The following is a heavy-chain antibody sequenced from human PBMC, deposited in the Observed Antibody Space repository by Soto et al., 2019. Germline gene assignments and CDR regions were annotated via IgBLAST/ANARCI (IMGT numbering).Heavy chain of an antibody. CDR3: AMSSGYYYDAFDI. V-gene: IGHV1-69*13. D-gene: IGHD3-22*01. CDR2: IIPIFGTA. CDR1: GGTFSSYA. J-gene: IGHJ3*02. Sequence: SVKVSCKASGGTFSSYANSWVRQAPGQGLEWMGGIIPIFGTANYAQKFQGRVTITADESTSTAYMELSSLRSEDTAVYYCAMSSGYYYDAFDIWGQGTMVTVSS.